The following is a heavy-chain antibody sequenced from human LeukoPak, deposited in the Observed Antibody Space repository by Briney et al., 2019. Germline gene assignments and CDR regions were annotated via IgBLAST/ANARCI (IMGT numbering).Heavy chain of an antibody. D-gene: IGHD6-13*01. Sequence: GGSLRLSCAVSGFTFSDYYMSWIRHAPGKGLEWVSYISSSGTTIYYTDSVKGRFTIYRDNAKNSLYLQMNSLRAEDTAVYYCARGAARDYYYYGMDVWGQGTTVTVSS. CDR3: ARGAARDYYYYGMDV. CDR1: GFTFSDYY. J-gene: IGHJ6*02. V-gene: IGHV3-11*01. CDR2: ISSSGTTI.